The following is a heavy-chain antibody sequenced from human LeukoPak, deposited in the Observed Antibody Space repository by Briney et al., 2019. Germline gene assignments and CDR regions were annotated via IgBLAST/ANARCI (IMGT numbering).Heavy chain of an antibody. CDR1: GFTFSSFE. CDR3: ARDLATPRGFFDY. D-gene: IGHD4-23*01. Sequence: GGSLRLSCAASGFTFSSFEMNWVRQAPGEGLEWLSYISTSGSTFYADSVKGRFTVSRDNAKNSLYLQMNSLRAEDTAIYYCARDLATPRGFFDYWGQGTLVTVSS. CDR2: ISTSGST. J-gene: IGHJ4*02. V-gene: IGHV3-48*03.